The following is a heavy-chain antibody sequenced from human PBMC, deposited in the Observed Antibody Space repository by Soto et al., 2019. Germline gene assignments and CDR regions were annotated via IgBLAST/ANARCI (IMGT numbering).Heavy chain of an antibody. J-gene: IGHJ4*02. D-gene: IGHD3-22*01. CDR1: GFTFGDYA. CDR2: IRSKAYGGTT. CDR3: TRAPQPSYYDSSGYYSDY. Sequence: PVGSLRLSCTASGFTFGDYAMSWVRQAPGKGLEWVGFIRSKAYGGTTEYAASVKGRFTISRDDSKSIAYLQMNSLKTEDTAVYYCTRAPQPSYYDSSGYYSDYWGQGTLVTVSS. V-gene: IGHV3-49*04.